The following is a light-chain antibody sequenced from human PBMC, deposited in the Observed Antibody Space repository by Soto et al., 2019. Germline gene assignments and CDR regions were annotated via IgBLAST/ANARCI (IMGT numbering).Light chain of an antibody. CDR1: QSVLYSSNNKNY. Sequence: DIVMTQSPDPLAVSLGERATINYKSSQSVLYSSNNKNYLAWYQQKPGQPPKLLIYWASTRESGVPDRFSGSGSWTDFTLTISSLQAEDVAVYYCQQYYSTPYTFGQGTKLEIK. V-gene: IGKV4-1*01. CDR3: QQYYSTPYT. CDR2: WAS. J-gene: IGKJ2*01.